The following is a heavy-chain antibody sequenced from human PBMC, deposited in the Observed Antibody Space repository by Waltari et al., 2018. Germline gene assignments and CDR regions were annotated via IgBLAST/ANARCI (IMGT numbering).Heavy chain of an antibody. CDR3: ARHPTGISNPHYSDH. CDR2: IYPGDFDT. V-gene: IGHV5-51*01. J-gene: IGHJ4*02. D-gene: IGHD2-2*01. Sequence: EVQLVQSGAEVKKPGESLKISCKGSGYSFTTYGIAGVPQVPGKGLEWVGIIYPGDFDTRYSPSFQGQVTISVDKSISTAFLQWSSLKASDTAMYYCARHPTGISNPHYSDHWGQGTLVTVSS. CDR1: GYSFTTYG.